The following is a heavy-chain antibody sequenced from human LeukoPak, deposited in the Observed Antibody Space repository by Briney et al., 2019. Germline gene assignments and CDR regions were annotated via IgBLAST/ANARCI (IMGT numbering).Heavy chain of an antibody. V-gene: IGHV3-23*01. J-gene: IGHJ4*02. Sequence: QPGGSLRLSCAASGFTFSSYAMSWVRQAPGKGLEWVSAISGSGGSTCYADSVKGRFTISRDNSKNTLYLQMNSLRAEDTAVYYCAKVPCSSTSCYMYYFDYWGQGTLVTVSS. CDR1: GFTFSSYA. CDR2: ISGSGGST. CDR3: AKVPCSSTSCYMYYFDY. D-gene: IGHD2-2*01.